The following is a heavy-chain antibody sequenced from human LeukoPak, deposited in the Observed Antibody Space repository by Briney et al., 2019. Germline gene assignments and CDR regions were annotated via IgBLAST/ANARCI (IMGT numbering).Heavy chain of an antibody. J-gene: IGHJ4*02. V-gene: IGHV3-74*01. Sequence: SGGSLRLSCAASGFIFSRYWMHWVSQAPGKELVWVSRINNDGSITNSADSVKGRFTISRDNAKDMLYLQMDSLRVEDTAIYYCARGPSVLGAIDNWGQGTLVAVSS. CDR3: ARGPSVLGAIDN. CDR2: INNDGSIT. CDR1: GFIFSRYW. D-gene: IGHD3-10*01.